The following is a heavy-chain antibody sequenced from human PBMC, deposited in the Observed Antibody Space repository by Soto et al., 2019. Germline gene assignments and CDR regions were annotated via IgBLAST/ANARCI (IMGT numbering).Heavy chain of an antibody. D-gene: IGHD1-26*01. J-gene: IGHJ6*02. V-gene: IGHV1-58*01. CDR3: AAESVPGSPNYYGMDV. CDR2: SVVGGGNT. CDR1: GFTFTSAP. Sequence: IQLGQSGPAAKKPGTSVKVSCKASGFTFTSAPGPWVRKARGQRLEWIGFSVVGGGNTNYAQKFQERFTITRDMSTSTAYLELSSLRAEDTAVYYCAAESVPGSPNYYGMDVWGQGTTVTVSS.